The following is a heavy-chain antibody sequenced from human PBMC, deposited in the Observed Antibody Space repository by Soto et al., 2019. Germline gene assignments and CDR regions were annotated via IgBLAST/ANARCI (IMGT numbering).Heavy chain of an antibody. CDR2: ISGSGGST. CDR1: GFTFSSYA. V-gene: IGHV3-23*01. CDR3: AKDTVLPAAAYPSGAFDI. J-gene: IGHJ3*02. D-gene: IGHD6-13*01. Sequence: GGSLRLSCAASGFTFSSYAMSWVRQAPGKGLEWVSAISGSGGSTYYADSVKGRFTISRDNSKNTLYLQMNSLRAEDTAVYYCAKDTVLPAAAYPSGAFDIWGQGTMVTVSS.